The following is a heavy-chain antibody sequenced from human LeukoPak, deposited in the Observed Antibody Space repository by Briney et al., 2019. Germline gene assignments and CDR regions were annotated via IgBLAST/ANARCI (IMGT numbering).Heavy chain of an antibody. V-gene: IGHV3-49*04. Sequence: GGSLRLSCTASGFTFGDYAMSWVRQAPGKGLEWVGFIRSKAYGGTTEYAASVKGRFTISRDDSKSIAYLQMSSLKTEDTAVYYCTSGIVVVVAARRVWFDPWGQGTLVTVSS. D-gene: IGHD2-15*01. CDR2: IRSKAYGGTT. CDR3: TSGIVVVVAARRVWFDP. CDR1: GFTFGDYA. J-gene: IGHJ5*02.